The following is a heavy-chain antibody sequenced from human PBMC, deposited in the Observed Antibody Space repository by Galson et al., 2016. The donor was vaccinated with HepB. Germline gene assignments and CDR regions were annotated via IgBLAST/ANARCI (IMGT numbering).Heavy chain of an antibody. CDR2: IYSGGDT. CDR3: TKLGGCYGSGYFQH. J-gene: IGHJ1*01. V-gene: IGHV3-53*01. D-gene: IGHD2-15*01. CDR1: GFTVSSNY. Sequence: SLRLSCAASGFTVSSNYMSWFRQAPGKGLEWVSVIYSGGDTFYADSVKGRFTISREKSKNKMYLQMNSLRAEDTAVYYCTKLGGCYGSGYFQHWGQGSLVTVPS.